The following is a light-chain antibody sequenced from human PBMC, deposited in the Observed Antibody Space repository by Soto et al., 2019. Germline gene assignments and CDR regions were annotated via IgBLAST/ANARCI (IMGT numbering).Light chain of an antibody. CDR3: QQYNNWPST. J-gene: IGKJ1*01. Sequence: EIVMTQSPATLSVSPGERATLSCRASQSVSSNLAWYQQKPGQAPRLLIYGASTRATGIPARFSGSGSGTELTLTISSRRSEDFAVYYCQQYNNWPSTFGQGTKVEIK. CDR2: GAS. CDR1: QSVSSN. V-gene: IGKV3-15*01.